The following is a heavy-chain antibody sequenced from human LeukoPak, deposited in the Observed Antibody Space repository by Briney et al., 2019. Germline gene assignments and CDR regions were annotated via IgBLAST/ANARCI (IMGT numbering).Heavy chain of an antibody. J-gene: IGHJ3*02. D-gene: IGHD2-15*01. CDR1: GGSFSGYY. CDR3: ARGRPLGYCSGGSCYSLRGAFDI. Sequence: PSETLSLTCAAYGGSFSGYYWSWIRQPPGKGLEWIGEINHSGSTNYNPSLKSRVTISVDTSKNQFSLKLSSVTAADTAVYYCARGRPLGYCSGGSCYSLRGAFDIWGQGTMVTVSS. CDR2: INHSGST. V-gene: IGHV4-34*01.